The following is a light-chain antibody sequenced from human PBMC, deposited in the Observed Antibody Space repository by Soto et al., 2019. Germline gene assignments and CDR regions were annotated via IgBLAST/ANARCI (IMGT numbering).Light chain of an antibody. CDR2: DVT. CDR3: CSYTTRTTYV. J-gene: IGLJ1*01. Sequence: SVLTQPASVSGSPGQSITASCTGSSSDIGSYNRVSWYQQPPGTAPKLIIYDVTNRPLGVPDRFFGSKSGNTAPLIISGLQAEDEADYYCCSYTTRTTYVFGTGTKVTV. V-gene: IGLV2-18*02. CDR1: SSDIGSYNR.